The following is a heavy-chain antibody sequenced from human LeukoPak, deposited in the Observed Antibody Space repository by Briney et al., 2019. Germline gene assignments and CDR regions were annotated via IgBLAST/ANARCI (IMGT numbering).Heavy chain of an antibody. J-gene: IGHJ6*03. V-gene: IGHV4-4*08. CDR2: IYSSGAT. D-gene: IGHD6-19*01. CDR3: ARHVRDSSGVSHHYYLDV. CDR1: GGSISGYY. Sequence: SETLSLTCTVSGGSISGYYWSWIRQSPGKGLEWIGYIYSSGATNYYPSFKSRVTISLDTSKNQFSLKVSSVTVADTAVYHCARHVRDSSGVSHHYYLDVWGKGTTVTVSS.